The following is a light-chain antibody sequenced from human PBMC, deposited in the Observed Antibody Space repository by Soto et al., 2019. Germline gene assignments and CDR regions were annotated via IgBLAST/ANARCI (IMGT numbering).Light chain of an antibody. J-gene: IGKJ5*01. CDR3: QQYGSSIT. CDR2: GAS. V-gene: IGKV3-20*01. Sequence: EVVLTQPPGTLSLSPGERATLSCRSSQSVSSTFLAWYQQKPGQAPRLLIYGASSRATGIPDRFSGSGSGTDFTLTINRLEPEDFAVYYCQQYGSSITFGQGTRLEI. CDR1: QSVSSTF.